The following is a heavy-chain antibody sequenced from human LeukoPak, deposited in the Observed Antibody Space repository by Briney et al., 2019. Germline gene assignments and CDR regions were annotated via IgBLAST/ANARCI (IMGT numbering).Heavy chain of an antibody. CDR3: ARDYYDSSGPSSMDV. J-gene: IGHJ6*02. CDR1: GFTFSSYG. V-gene: IGHV3-33*01. CDR2: IWYDGSNK. Sequence: GGSLRLSCAASGFTFSSYGMHWVRQAPGKGLEWVAVIWYDGSNKYYADSVKGRFTISRDNSKNTLYLQMNSLRAEDTAVYYCARDYYDSSGPSSMDVWGQGTTVTVSS. D-gene: IGHD3-22*01.